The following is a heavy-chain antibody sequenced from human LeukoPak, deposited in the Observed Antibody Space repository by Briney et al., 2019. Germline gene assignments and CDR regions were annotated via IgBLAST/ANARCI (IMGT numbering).Heavy chain of an antibody. Sequence: GGSLRLSCAASGFTFTDYYMTWIRQAPGKGLEWVSYITSRGSYTSYADSVKGRFTISRDNANNSLYLQMNSLRAEDTAVYYCARYPVGNYDSGFDYWGQGSLVAVSS. CDR1: GFTFTDYY. CDR2: ITSRGSYT. J-gene: IGHJ4*02. V-gene: IGHV3-11*06. D-gene: IGHD5-12*01. CDR3: ARYPVGNYDSGFDY.